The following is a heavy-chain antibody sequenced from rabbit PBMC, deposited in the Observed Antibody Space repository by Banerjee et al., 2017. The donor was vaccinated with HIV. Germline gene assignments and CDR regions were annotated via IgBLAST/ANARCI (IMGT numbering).Heavy chain of an antibody. CDR1: GFSFSNKAV. J-gene: IGHJ4*01. CDR3: ARLFAYAAYAGFGYATLDYFDL. Sequence: QEQLKEYGGDLVQPEGSLTLTCKASGFSFSNKAVMCWVRQAPGKGLEWIACINAVTGKAVYASWAKGRFTFSKTSSTTVTLQMTSLTAADTATYFCARLFAYAAYAGFGYATLDYFDLWGPGTLV. CDR2: INAVTGKA. V-gene: IGHV1S45*01. D-gene: IGHD6-1*01.